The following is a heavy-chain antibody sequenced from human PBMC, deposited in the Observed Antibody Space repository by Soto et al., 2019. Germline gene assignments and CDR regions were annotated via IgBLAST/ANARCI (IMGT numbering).Heavy chain of an antibody. CDR1: GFTFSSYG. Sequence: QVQLVESGGGVVQPGRSLRLSCAASGFTFSSYGMHWVRQAPGKGLEWVAVIWYDGSNKYYADSVKGRFTISRDNSKNTLYLQMNSLGAEDTAVYYCARDKGRKSGGWYDAFDIWGQGTMVTVSS. CDR2: IWYDGSNK. CDR3: ARDKGRKSGGWYDAFDI. D-gene: IGHD6-19*01. V-gene: IGHV3-33*01. J-gene: IGHJ3*02.